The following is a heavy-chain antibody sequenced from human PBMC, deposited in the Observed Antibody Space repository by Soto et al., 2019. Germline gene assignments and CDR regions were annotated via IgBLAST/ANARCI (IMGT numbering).Heavy chain of an antibody. D-gene: IGHD5-18*01. CDR2: INYSEST. J-gene: IGHJ4*02. CDR1: GGSISSGDYY. CDR3: ARVDSTMAFPYY. V-gene: IGHV4-30-4*01. Sequence: SETLSLTCTVSGGSISSGDYYWTWIRQTPGRGLEYIGYINYSESTYYNPSLQSRFTISIDTSKNQFSLKLSSVTAADTAVYYCARVDSTMAFPYYWGQGTLVTVSS.